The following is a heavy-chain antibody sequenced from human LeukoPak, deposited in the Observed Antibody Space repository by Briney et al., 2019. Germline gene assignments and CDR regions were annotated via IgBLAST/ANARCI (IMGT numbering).Heavy chain of an antibody. CDR1: GYTFTSYV. CDR3: ARVYYDFWSGYEYDAFDI. CDR2: IGAYNGNT. J-gene: IGHJ3*02. D-gene: IGHD3-3*01. Sequence: ASVKVSCMVSGYTFTSYVISGVRQAPGQGLEGMGWIGAYNGNTNYAQKLQGRVTMTTDTSTSTAYMELRSLRSDDTAVYYCARVYYDFWSGYEYDAFDIWGQGTMVTVSS. V-gene: IGHV1-18*01.